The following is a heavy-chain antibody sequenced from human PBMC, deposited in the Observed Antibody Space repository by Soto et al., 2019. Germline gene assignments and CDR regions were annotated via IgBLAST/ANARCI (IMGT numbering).Heavy chain of an antibody. CDR1: GYNFATHW. Sequence: GESLKISCQGSGYNFATHWIGWVRHKAGKGLEWMGIIFPGDAETRYSPSFQGHITISADKSISIAYLRWSSLKASDTGMYYCATPGGFGMDVWGQGTTVTGS. D-gene: IGHD5-12*01. CDR3: ATPGGFGMDV. V-gene: IGHV5-51*01. J-gene: IGHJ6*02. CDR2: IFPGDAET.